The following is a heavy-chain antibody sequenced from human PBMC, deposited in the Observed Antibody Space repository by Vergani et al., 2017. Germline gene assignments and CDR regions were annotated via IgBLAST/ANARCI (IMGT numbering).Heavy chain of an antibody. CDR3: ARDLRLLYNRFDP. J-gene: IGHJ5*02. V-gene: IGHV3-33*01. Sequence: QAQLVESGGGVVQPGSSLRLSCAASGFTFNQYGMHWVRQAPGKGLEWVAVTWYDGNNKQYADSVKGRFTISRDNSKSTMYLQMNSLRDEDTGVYYCARDLRLLYNRFDPWGQGTLVTVSS. CDR1: GFTFNQYG. D-gene: IGHD1-14*01. CDR2: TWYDGNNK.